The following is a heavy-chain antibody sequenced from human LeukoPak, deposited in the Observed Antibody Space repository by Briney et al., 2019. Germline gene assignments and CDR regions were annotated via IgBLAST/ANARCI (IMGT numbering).Heavy chain of an antibody. CDR3: ASGNSHAFDI. Sequence: QPGGSQLLSCAASGVTFSDYWMHWVRQPPGKGLMWVSTVDLAGEYTTYADSVRGRFTISRDNAKDTLYLQMNSLRAEDTAVYYCASGNSHAFDIWGQGTMVTVSS. V-gene: IGHV3-74*01. CDR2: VDLAGEYT. J-gene: IGHJ3*02. CDR1: GVTFSDYW.